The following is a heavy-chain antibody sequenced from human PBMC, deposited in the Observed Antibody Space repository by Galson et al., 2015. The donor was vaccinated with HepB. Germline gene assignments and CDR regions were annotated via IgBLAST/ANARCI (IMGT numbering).Heavy chain of an antibody. V-gene: IGHV3-21*01. CDR3: ARDRVPIAAAGGVGFDP. D-gene: IGHD6-13*01. Sequence: SLRLSCAASGFTFSSYSMNWVRQAPGKGLEWVSSISSSSSYIYYADSVKGRFTISRDNAKNSLYLQMNSLRAEDTAVYYCARDRVPIAAAGGVGFDPWGQGTLVTVSS. CDR2: ISSSSSYI. CDR1: GFTFSSYS. J-gene: IGHJ5*02.